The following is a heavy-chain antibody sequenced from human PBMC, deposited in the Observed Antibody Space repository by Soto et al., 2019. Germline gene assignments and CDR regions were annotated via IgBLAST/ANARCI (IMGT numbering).Heavy chain of an antibody. CDR1: GGSISSYY. V-gene: IGHV4-59*01. D-gene: IGHD2-15*01. J-gene: IGHJ5*02. CDR2: IYYSGST. CDR3: ARDVGYCSGGSCYNWFDP. Sequence: PSETLSLTCTVSGGSISSYYWSWIRQPPGKGLEWIGYIYYSGSTNYNPSLKSRVTISVDTSKNQFSLKLSSVTAADTAVYYCARDVGYCSGGSCYNWFDPWGQGTLVTVS.